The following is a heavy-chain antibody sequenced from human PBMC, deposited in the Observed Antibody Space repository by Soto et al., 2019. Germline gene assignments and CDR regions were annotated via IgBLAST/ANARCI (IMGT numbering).Heavy chain of an antibody. CDR1: GGTFSSYA. Sequence: QVQLVQSGAEVQKPGSSVKVSCKAPGGTFSSYAISWVRQAPGQGLEWMGGIIPIFGTVKYAQKFQGRVTITADESTSTGYMELSSLRSEDTAVYYCARSQGGSSTLDIYYYYYYGMDVWGQGTRVTVSS. D-gene: IGHD2-15*01. J-gene: IGHJ6*02. CDR2: IIPIFGTV. V-gene: IGHV1-69*01. CDR3: ARSQGGSSTLDIYYYYYYGMDV.